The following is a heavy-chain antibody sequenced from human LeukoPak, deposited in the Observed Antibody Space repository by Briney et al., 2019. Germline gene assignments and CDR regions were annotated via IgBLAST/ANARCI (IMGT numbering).Heavy chain of an antibody. CDR1: GFTFSSYA. CDR2: ISYDGSNK. D-gene: IGHD6-13*01. J-gene: IGHJ4*02. V-gene: IGHV3-30-3*01. Sequence: GGSLRLSCAASGFTFSSYAMHWVRQAPGKGLEWVAVISYDGSNKYYADSVKGRFTISRDNSKNTLYLQMNSLRAEDTAVYYCAREGYSSSWYHLFDYWGQGTLVTVSS. CDR3: AREGYSSSWYHLFDY.